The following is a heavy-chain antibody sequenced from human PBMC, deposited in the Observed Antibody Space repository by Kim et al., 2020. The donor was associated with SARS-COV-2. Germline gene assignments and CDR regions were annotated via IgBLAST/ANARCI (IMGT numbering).Heavy chain of an antibody. V-gene: IGHV3-48*03. CDR2: ISSRGMTI. CDR1: GFTFSSYE. J-gene: IGHJ5*02. CDR3: ATDGPAHLRFDP. Sequence: GGSLRLSCAASGFTFSSYEMNWVRQAPGKGLEWISYISSRGMTISYADSVKGRFTISRDNAKNSLYLHMNSLRVEDMGVYYCATDGPAHLRFDPWGQGTLVTVSS.